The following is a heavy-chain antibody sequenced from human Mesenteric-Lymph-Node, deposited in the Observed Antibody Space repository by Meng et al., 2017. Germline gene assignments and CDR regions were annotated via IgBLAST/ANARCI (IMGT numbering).Heavy chain of an antibody. CDR1: GYTFTSYG. V-gene: IGHV1-2*02. Sequence: ASVKVSCKASGYTFTSYGISWVRQAPGQGLEWMGWINPNSGGTNYAQKFQGRVTMTRDTSISTAYMELSRLRSDDTAVYYCARAPRGLVGDLWFGELLGHGMDVWGQGTTVTVSS. D-gene: IGHD3-10*01. CDR3: ARAPRGLVGDLWFGELLGHGMDV. J-gene: IGHJ6*02. CDR2: INPNSGGT.